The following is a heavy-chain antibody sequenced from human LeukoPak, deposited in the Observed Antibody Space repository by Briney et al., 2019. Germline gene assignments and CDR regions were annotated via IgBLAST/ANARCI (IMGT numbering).Heavy chain of an antibody. D-gene: IGHD6-13*01. CDR3: ARPLSGSSSWHGDAFDI. Sequence: SETLSLTCTVSGGSISSSTYYWGWIRQPPGKGLEWIGSIYYSGSTYYNASLKSRVTISADTSKNQFSLTLSSVTAADTAVYYCARPLSGSSSWHGDAFDIWGQGTMVTVSS. V-gene: IGHV4-39*01. CDR2: IYYSGST. J-gene: IGHJ3*02. CDR1: GGSISSSTYY.